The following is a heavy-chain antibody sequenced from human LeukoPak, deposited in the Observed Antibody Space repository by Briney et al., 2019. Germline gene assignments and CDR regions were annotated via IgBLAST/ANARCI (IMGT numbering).Heavy chain of an antibody. CDR2: INTNTGNP. D-gene: IGHD3-10*01. CDR1: GYTFTSSD. CDR3: ARDVGWVRGVIIGEDNWFDP. V-gene: IGHV7-4-1*02. J-gene: IGHJ5*02. Sequence: ASVKVSCKASGYTFTSSDINWVRQAPGQGLEWMGWINTNTGNPTYAQGFTGRFVFSLDTSVSTAYLQISSLKAEDTAVYYCARDVGWVRGVIIGEDNWFDPWGQGTLVTVSS.